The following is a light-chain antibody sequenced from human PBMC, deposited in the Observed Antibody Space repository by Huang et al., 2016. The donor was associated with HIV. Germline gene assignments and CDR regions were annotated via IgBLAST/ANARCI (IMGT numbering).Light chain of an antibody. CDR2: KVS. J-gene: IGKJ4*01. Sequence: DVVMTPSPLSLPVTLGQPAFISCRSSQSLLHSDGNTYLIWLQQRPGHAPRRLIYKVSNRDAGVPDRFSGSGSGSDFTLRISRVEPEDVGVYYCMQGTHWPLTFGGGTKVEIK. CDR1: QSLLHSDGNTY. V-gene: IGKV2-30*02. CDR3: MQGTHWPLT.